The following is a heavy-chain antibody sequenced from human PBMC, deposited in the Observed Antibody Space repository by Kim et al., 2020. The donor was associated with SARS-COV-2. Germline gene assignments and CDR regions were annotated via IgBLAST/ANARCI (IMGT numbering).Heavy chain of an antibody. CDR1: GFTFSSYA. D-gene: IGHD3-10*01. J-gene: IGHJ6*02. Sequence: GGSLRLSCAASGFTFSSYAMSWVRQAPGKGLEWVSAISGSGGSTYYADSVKGRFTISGDNSKNTLYLQMNSLRAEDTAVYYCAKDLAFGEYPPAGPDYYYYGMDVWGQGTTVTVSS. CDR2: ISGSGGST. CDR3: AKDLAFGEYPPAGPDYYYYGMDV. V-gene: IGHV3-23*01.